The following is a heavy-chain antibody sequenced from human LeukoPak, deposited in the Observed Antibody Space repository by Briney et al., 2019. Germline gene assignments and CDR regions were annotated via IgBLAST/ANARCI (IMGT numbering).Heavy chain of an antibody. CDR3: ARESHCSGGSCYPPFDY. CDR2: IKQDGSEK. J-gene: IGHJ4*02. V-gene: IGHV3-7*01. Sequence: GGSLRLSCAASGVSFTIAWMTWVRQAPGKGLEWVANIKQDGSEKYYVDSVKGRFTISRDNAENSLYLQMDSLRAEDTAVYYCARESHCSGGSCYPPFDYWGQGTLVTVSS. D-gene: IGHD2-15*01. CDR1: GVSFTIAW.